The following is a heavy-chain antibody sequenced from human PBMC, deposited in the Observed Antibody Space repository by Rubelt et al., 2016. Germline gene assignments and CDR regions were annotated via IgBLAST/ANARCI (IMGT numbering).Heavy chain of an antibody. CDR1: GGSFSGYY. D-gene: IGHD3-10*01. Sequence: QVQLQQWGAGLLKPSETLSLTCAVYGGSFSGYYWSWIRQPPGKGLEWIGEIKHIGSTNYKPSPKSRVTIPIDTSKNQFSLKLSSVTAADTALYYCARLGPGSTSHAFDIWGQGTMVTVSS. CDR3: ARLGPGSTSHAFDI. V-gene: IGHV4-34*01. CDR2: IKHIGST. J-gene: IGHJ3*02.